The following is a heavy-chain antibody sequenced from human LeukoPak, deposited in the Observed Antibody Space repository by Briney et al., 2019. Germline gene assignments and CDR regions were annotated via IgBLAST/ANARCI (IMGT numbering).Heavy chain of an antibody. Sequence: PSETLSLTCTVSGGSISSYYWSWIRQPPGKGLEWIGYIYYSGSTNYNPSLKSRVTISVDTSKNHFSLKLSSVTAADTAVYYCASSYYYYMDVWGKGTTVTVSS. CDR2: IYYSGST. J-gene: IGHJ6*03. CDR3: ASSYYYYMDV. CDR1: GGSISSYY. V-gene: IGHV4-59*01.